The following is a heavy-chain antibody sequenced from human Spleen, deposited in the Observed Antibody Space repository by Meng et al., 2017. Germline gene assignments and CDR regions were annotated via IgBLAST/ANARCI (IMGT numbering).Heavy chain of an antibody. CDR3: ASGTPGRSYCDY. CDR1: DYTFTGYG. J-gene: IGHJ4*02. CDR2: LGAHDYDT. V-gene: IGHV1-18*01. D-gene: IGHD2-15*01. Sequence: QVYLVQSGAEVKKPGASVQVSCKSSDYTFTGYGVSWVRQAPGQGLEWMAWLGAHDYDTSHAPKFQGRVTMTTDTHTNTAFMELRSLTSDDTAVYYCASGTPGRSYCDYWGQGTLVTVSS.